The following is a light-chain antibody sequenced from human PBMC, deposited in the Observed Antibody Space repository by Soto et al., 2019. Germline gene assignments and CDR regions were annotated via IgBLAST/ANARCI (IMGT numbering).Light chain of an antibody. V-gene: IGLV1-40*01. CDR3: QSYASSLSGWV. Sequence: QSVLTQPPSVSGSPGQRVTISCTGSSCNIGVGYYVHWYQQLPGTAPKLLIYGFSNRTSGVPDRFSGSKSGTSASLAITGLRAEAEAEYDYQSYASSLSGWVFGGGTKLTVL. J-gene: IGLJ3*02. CDR1: SCNIGVGYY. CDR2: GFS.